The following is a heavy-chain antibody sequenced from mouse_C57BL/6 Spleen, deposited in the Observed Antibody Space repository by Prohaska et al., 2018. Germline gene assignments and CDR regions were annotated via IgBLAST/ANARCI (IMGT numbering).Heavy chain of an antibody. CDR1: GFTFSGFW. V-gene: IGHV11-2*01. J-gene: IGHJ1*03. D-gene: IGHD1-1*02. CDR3: MRYGGNYWYFDV. CDR2: INSDGSAI. Sequence: EVQLLETGGGLVQPGGSRGLSCEGSGFTFSGFWMSWVRQTPGKTLEWIGDINSDGSAINYAPSIKDRFTIFRDNDKSTLYLQMSNVRSDDTATYFCMRYGGNYWYFDVWGTGTTVTVSS.